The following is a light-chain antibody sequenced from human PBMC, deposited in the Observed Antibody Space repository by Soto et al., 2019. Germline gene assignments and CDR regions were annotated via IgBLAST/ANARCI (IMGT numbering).Light chain of an antibody. CDR1: QSISGT. V-gene: IGKV3-15*01. J-gene: IGKJ4*01. CDR3: QQYNNWPPLLT. Sequence: EIVMTQSPATLSVSPGGRATLSCRASQSISGTLAWYQQKPGQAPRLLIYGASTRATGIPARFSGSGSGTEFTLTISSLQSEDFAVYYCQQYNNWPPLLTFGGGTKVDIK. CDR2: GAS.